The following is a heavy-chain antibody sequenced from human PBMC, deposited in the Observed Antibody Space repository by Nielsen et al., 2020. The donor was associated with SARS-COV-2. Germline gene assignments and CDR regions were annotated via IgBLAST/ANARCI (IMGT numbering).Heavy chain of an antibody. V-gene: IGHV4-34*01. J-gene: IGHJ3*01. CDR1: GGSFSGYC. CDR2: IDHSGTA. Sequence: SELSLTCAVYGGSFSGYCWSWIRQLPGKGLEWIGEIDHSGTATLNPSLKGRVTVSVNPSKNQFSLKMTSMTAADTAVYFCARAPDVDVLTGDYPDGFDVWGQGTGVTVSS. D-gene: IGHD3-9*01. CDR3: ARAPDVDVLTGDYPDGFDV.